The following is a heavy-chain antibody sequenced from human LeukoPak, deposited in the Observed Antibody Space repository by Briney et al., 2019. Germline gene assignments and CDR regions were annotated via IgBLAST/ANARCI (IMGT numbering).Heavy chain of an antibody. CDR1: GFTFSSYA. D-gene: IGHD6-13*01. Sequence: GGSLRLSCAASGFTFSSYAMSWVRQAPGQGLEWVSGISGRGDNTYYADSVKGRITISRDNAKNSLYLQMNNLRAEDTAVYYCARWGTYSSSWLGAFDIWGQGTMVTVSS. V-gene: IGHV3-23*01. CDR2: ISGRGDNT. J-gene: IGHJ3*02. CDR3: ARWGTYSSSWLGAFDI.